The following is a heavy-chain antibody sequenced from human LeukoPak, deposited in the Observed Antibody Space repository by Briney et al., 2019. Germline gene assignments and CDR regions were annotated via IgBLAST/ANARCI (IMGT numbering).Heavy chain of an antibody. V-gene: IGHV3-33*01. Sequence: GGSLRLSCAAPGFTLSSKCMYWVRQAPGKGLEWVAVIWYDGSNKYYADSVNGRFTISRDNSKNTLYLQMNSLRAEDTAVYYCARRRVATIRYYYYYGIDVWGKGTTVTVSS. CDR2: IWYDGSNK. CDR1: GFTLSSKC. D-gene: IGHD5-12*01. J-gene: IGHJ6*04. CDR3: ARRRVATIRYYYYYGIDV.